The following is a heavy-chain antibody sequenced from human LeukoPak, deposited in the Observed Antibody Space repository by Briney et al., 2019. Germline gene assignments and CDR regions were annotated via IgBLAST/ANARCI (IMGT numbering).Heavy chain of an antibody. V-gene: IGHV4-34*01. CDR3: AREGLAAMVRGVIPY. CDR2: INHSGST. Sequence: SETLSLTCAVYGGSFSGYYWSWIRQPPGKGLEWIGEINHSGSTNYNPSLKSRVTISVDTSKNQFSLKLSSVTAADTAVYYCAREGLAAMVRGVIPYWGQGTLVTVSS. D-gene: IGHD3-10*01. CDR1: GGSFSGYY. J-gene: IGHJ4*02.